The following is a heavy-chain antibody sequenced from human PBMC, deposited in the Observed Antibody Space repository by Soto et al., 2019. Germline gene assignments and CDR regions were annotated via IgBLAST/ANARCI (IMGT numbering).Heavy chain of an antibody. D-gene: IGHD5-12*01. CDR2: IYYSGST. Sequence: SETLSLTCSFSVVSINSSSYFCGWFRQPPGKGLEWIGSIYYSGSTYYNPSLRSRVTISVDTSKNQFSLKLSSVTAADTAVFYCARHYRSGSSNWLDPGGQGTLVTVYS. J-gene: IGHJ5*02. CDR1: VVSINSSSYF. V-gene: IGHV4-39*01. CDR3: ARHYRSGSSNWLDP.